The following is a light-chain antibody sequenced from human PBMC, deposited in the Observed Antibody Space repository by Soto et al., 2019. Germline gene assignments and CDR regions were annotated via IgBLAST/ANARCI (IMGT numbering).Light chain of an antibody. CDR1: QSISSY. V-gene: IGKV1-39*01. CDR3: QQSYSTPFT. J-gene: IGKJ3*01. Sequence: DIRMTQSPSSLSASVGDRVTITCRASQSISSYLNWYQQKPGKAPKLLIYAASILQSGVPSRFSGSGSGTDFTLTISSLQPEDFATYYCQQSYSTPFTFGPGTKVDIK. CDR2: AAS.